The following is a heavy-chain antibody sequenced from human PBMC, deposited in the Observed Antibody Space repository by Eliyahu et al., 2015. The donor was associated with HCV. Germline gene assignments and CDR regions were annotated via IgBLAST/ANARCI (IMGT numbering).Heavy chain of an antibody. J-gene: IGHJ6*02. D-gene: IGHD5-18*01. CDR3: ARSPYSPSGMDV. Sequence: EVQLVESGGGLVQPGGSLRLSCAASGXXFSSXWXHWVRQAPGKGLVWVSRINSDGSTTNYADSVKGRFSISRDNAKNTVYLQMNSLRAEDTAVYYCARSPYSPSGMDVWGQGTTVTVSS. CDR2: INSDGSTT. V-gene: IGHV3-74*01. CDR1: GXXFSSXW.